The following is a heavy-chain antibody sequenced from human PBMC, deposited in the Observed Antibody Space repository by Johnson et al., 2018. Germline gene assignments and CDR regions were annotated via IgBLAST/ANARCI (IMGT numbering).Heavy chain of an antibody. D-gene: IGHD2-15*01. J-gene: IGHJ4*02. Sequence: QVQLQQWGAGLLKPSETLSLTCAVYGDHGSFIDYYWTWVRQAPGKGLELIGEINHSGSTNYNPSLKGRVTISVDPSKNQFSLRLISVTAADTAVYYCARFAANCSGGRCYTNWGQGTLVTVSS. CDR2: INHSGST. CDR1: GDHGSFIDYY. CDR3: ARFAANCSGGRCYTN. V-gene: IGHV4-34*01.